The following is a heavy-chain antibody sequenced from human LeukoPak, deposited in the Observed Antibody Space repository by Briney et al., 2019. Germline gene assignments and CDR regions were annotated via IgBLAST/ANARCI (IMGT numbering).Heavy chain of an antibody. CDR1: GFTFSSYA. Sequence: GGSLRLSCAASGFTFSSYAMSWVRQAPGKGLEWVSAISGSGGSKYYADSVKGRFTISRDNSKNTLYLQMNSLRAEDTAVYYCARDRGYYDSSGYYSHWGQGTLVTVSS. CDR2: ISGSGGSK. V-gene: IGHV3-23*01. J-gene: IGHJ4*02. CDR3: ARDRGYYDSSGYYSH. D-gene: IGHD3-22*01.